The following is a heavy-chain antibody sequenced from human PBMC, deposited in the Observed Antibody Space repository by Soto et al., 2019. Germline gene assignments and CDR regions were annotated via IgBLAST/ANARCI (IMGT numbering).Heavy chain of an antibody. D-gene: IGHD2-15*01. V-gene: IGHV1-46*01. J-gene: IGHJ4*02. CDR3: ARDKGLLPTTPGRPDY. CDR2: INPSGGST. CDR1: GYTFTSYY. Sequence: QVQLVQSGAEVKKPGASVKVSCKASGYTFTSYYMHWVRQAPGQGLEWMGIINPSGGSTSYAQKFQGRLTMTRDTSTSTVYMELSSLISEDTAVYYCARDKGLLPTTPGRPDYWGQGTLVTVSS.